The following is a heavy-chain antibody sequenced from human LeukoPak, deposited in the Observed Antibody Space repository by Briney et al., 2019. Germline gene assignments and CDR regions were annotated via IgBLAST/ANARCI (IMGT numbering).Heavy chain of an antibody. J-gene: IGHJ4*02. CDR3: ARPLYDFSSGYLYY. D-gene: IGHD3-3*01. V-gene: IGHV1-2*02. Sequence: ASVKVSCKASGYTFTGYYMHWVRQAPGQGLEWMGWINPNSGGTNYAQKFQGRVTMTRDTSISTAYMELSRLRSDDTAVYYCARPLYDFSSGYLYYWGQGTLVTVSS. CDR2: INPNSGGT. CDR1: GYTFTGYY.